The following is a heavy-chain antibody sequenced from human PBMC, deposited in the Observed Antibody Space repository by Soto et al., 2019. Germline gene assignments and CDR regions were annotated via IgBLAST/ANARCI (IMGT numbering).Heavy chain of an antibody. CDR3: ASDLVGASDSYGLDV. D-gene: IGHD1-26*01. Sequence: WSLRLSCAASCFTFSNYGMHWVRQAPGKGLEWVAIIWHDGNNKYYADSVRGRSIISRDNSKNRLYLQMNSLRAEDTAVYYCASDLVGASDSYGLDVWGQGTPVTVSS. J-gene: IGHJ6*02. CDR1: CFTFSNYG. V-gene: IGHV3-33*01. CDR2: IWHDGNNK.